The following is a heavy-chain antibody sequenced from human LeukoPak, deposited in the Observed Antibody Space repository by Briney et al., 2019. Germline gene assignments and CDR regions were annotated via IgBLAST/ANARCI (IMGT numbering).Heavy chain of an antibody. CDR2: ISWNSGSI. CDR3: AKANIAVAGTGGGFDY. J-gene: IGHJ4*02. D-gene: IGHD6-19*01. V-gene: IGHV3-9*01. Sequence: GGSLRLSCAASGFTFDDYAMHWVRQAPGKGLEWVSGISWNSGSIGYADSVKGRFTISRDNAKNSLYLQMNSLRAEDTALYYCAKANIAVAGTGGGFDYWGQGTLVTVSS. CDR1: GFTFDDYA.